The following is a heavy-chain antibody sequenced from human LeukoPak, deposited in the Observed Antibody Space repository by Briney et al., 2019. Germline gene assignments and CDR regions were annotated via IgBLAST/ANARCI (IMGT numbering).Heavy chain of an antibody. CDR3: ARGAGNSGYDSYYYYYYGMDV. Sequence: SQTLSLTCAVSGDSISSYYWSWLRQPPRKGLEWIGYIYYSGSTNYNPSLKSRVTISVDTSKNQFSLKLSSVTAADTAVDYCARGAGNSGYDSYYYYYYGMDVWGQGTTVTVSS. CDR1: GDSISSYY. D-gene: IGHD5-12*01. CDR2: IYYSGST. V-gene: IGHV4-59*01. J-gene: IGHJ6*02.